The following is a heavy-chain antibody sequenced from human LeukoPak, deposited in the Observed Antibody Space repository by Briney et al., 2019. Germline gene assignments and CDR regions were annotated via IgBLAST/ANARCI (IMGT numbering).Heavy chain of an antibody. D-gene: IGHD5-24*01. J-gene: IGHJ6*03. Sequence: NPSETLSLTCTVSGGSISSYYWNWIRQPPGKGLEWIGYICYSGSTHYNPSLKSRVTISVDTSKNQFSLKLSSVTAAETAVYYCAREGRYRYGYNEYHSYMDIWGKGTTVTVSS. V-gene: IGHV4-59*01. CDR2: ICYSGST. CDR1: GGSISSYY. CDR3: AREGRYRYGYNEYHSYMDI.